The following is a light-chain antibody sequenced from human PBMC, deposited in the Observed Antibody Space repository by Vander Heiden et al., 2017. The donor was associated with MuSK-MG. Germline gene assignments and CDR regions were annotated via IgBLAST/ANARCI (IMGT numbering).Light chain of an antibody. CDR3: QQDHNPPNT. CDR2: WAS. V-gene: IGKV4-1*01. Sequence: DILMTHSSNSLAVSLGGRANITCKSSQRVLFIPNNKNYLAWYQQKPRQPPRLLIYWASTREPGVPDRFSGSGSGTDFTLTINSLQAEDVALYYCQQDHNPPNTFGQGTKAEVK. J-gene: IGKJ1*01. CDR1: QRVLFIPNNKNY.